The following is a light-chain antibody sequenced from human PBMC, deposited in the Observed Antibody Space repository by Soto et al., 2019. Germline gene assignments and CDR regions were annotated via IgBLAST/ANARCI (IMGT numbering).Light chain of an antibody. Sequence: EVVITPSPATLSGVPGERASPSCKVSESVSRNLAWYQQKPGQAPRLLIYDASTRATGIPDRFSGGGSGTEFTLTISSLQSEDFVVYYCQQYNSWPPITFGQGTRLEIK. V-gene: IGKV3-15*01. CDR3: QQYNSWPPIT. CDR2: DAS. J-gene: IGKJ5*01. CDR1: ESVSRN.